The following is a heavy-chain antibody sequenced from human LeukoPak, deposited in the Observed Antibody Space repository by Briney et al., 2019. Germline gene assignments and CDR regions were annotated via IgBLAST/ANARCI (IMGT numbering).Heavy chain of an antibody. CDR3: ARSASWELRPPFDY. J-gene: IGHJ4*02. CDR2: IIPIFGTA. CDR1: GGTFSSYA. Sequence: SVKVSCKASGGTFSSYAISWVRQAPGQGLEWMGGIIPIFGTANYAQKFQGRVTITADESTSTAYMELSSLRSEDTAVYYCARSASWELRPPFDYWGQGTLVTVSS. V-gene: IGHV1-69*13. D-gene: IGHD1-26*01.